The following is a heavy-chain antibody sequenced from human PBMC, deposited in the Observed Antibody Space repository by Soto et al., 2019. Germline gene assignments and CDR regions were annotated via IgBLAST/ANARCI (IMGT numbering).Heavy chain of an antibody. V-gene: IGHV2-70*11. J-gene: IGHJ3*02. CDR3: ARIHLAPSGSYAFDI. CDR1: GFSLSTSGMC. D-gene: IGHD1-26*01. Sequence: SGPTLVNPTQTLTLTCTFSGFSLSTSGMCVSWIRQPPGKALEWLARIDWDDDKYYSTSLKTRLTISKDTSKNQVVLTMTNMDPVDTATYYCARIHLAPSGSYAFDIWGQGTMVTVSS. CDR2: IDWDDDK.